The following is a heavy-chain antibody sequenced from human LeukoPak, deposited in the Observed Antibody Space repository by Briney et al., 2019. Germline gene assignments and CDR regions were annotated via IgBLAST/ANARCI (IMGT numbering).Heavy chain of an antibody. CDR2: MNPNSGNT. CDR1: GYTFTSYD. J-gene: IGHJ6*02. V-gene: IGHV1-8*01. D-gene: IGHD6-13*01. Sequence: ASVKVSCKASGYTFTSYDINWVRQATGQGLEWMGWMNPNSGNTGYAQKFQGRVTMTRNTSISAAYMELSSLRSEDTAVYYCARAPGDSNSWYFSLNYYYHGKDLWGQGTTVTVSS. CDR3: ARAPGDSNSWYFSLNYYYHGKDL.